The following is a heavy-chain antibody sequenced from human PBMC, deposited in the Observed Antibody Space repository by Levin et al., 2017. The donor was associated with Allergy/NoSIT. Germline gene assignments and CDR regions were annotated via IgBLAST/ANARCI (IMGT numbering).Heavy chain of an antibody. CDR2: ISGSGDRT. D-gene: IGHD3-9*01. V-gene: IGHV3-23*01. Sequence: PGGSLRLSCAASGFTFSSYAMSWVRQAPGKGLEWVSAISGSGDRTYYADSVKGRFTISRDNKNTLYLQMKSLRVEDTAVYYCAKEYLDWSISDLWGQGSLVTVSS. J-gene: IGHJ5*02. CDR1: GFTFSSYA. CDR3: AKEYLDWSISDL.